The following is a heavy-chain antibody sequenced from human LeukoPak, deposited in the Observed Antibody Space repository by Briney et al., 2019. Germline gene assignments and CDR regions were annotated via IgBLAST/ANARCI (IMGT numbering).Heavy chain of an antibody. Sequence: GGSLRLSCAASGLTASHNVNNAMSGVRHAPGKGLEWVSGITTSGNTKYADSVKDQFTISRDNSKNTLYLQMNSLRAEDTAVYYCAKDHRGSYYYFDYWGQGTLVTVSS. CDR2: ITTSGNT. CDR3: AKDHRGSYYYFDY. V-gene: IGHV3-23*01. D-gene: IGHD1-26*01. J-gene: IGHJ4*02. CDR1: GLTASHNVNNA.